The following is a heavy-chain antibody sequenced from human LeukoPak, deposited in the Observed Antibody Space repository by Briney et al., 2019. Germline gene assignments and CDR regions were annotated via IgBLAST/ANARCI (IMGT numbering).Heavy chain of an antibody. Sequence: GGSLRLSCAASGFTFSGYAMHWVRQAPGKGLEWVAVISYDGSNKYYADSVKGRFTISRDNSKNTLYLQMNSLRAEDTAVYYCAKDRQLDYYYYGMDVWGKGTTVTVSS. CDR2: ISYDGSNK. CDR1: GFTFSGYA. J-gene: IGHJ6*04. D-gene: IGHD1-1*01. CDR3: AKDRQLDYYYYGMDV. V-gene: IGHV3-30*04.